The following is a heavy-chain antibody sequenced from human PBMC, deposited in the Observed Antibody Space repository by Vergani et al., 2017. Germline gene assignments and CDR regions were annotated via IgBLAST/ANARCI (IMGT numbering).Heavy chain of an antibody. Sequence: QVQLVQSGSEVRKPGASVKVSCQVSGYSPTELTIHWARQAPGKGLEWMGGFDPEHGEVTFAHHIQGRVTMTEDRSTDTAYMELSSLRPEDTALYYCAIVTDYYDGSGYYLDYWGQGTLVTVSS. D-gene: IGHD3-22*01. CDR1: GYSPTELT. V-gene: IGHV1-24*01. CDR3: AIVTDYYDGSGYYLDY. CDR2: FDPEHGEV. J-gene: IGHJ4*02.